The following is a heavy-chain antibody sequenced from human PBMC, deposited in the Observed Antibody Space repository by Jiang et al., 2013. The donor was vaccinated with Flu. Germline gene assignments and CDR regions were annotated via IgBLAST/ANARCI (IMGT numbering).Heavy chain of an antibody. D-gene: IGHD2/OR15-2a*01. Sequence: RLSCAASGFSFSYSGMHWVRQAPGKGLEWAAVIWYDGRTKFYIDSVKGRFTISRDNSKNTLYLQMNSLRAEDTAVYYCAKDRHTSYYYNYYGMDVWGQGTTVTVSS. CDR2: IWYDGRTK. CDR1: GFSFSYSG. J-gene: IGHJ6*02. CDR3: AKDRHTSYYYNYYGMDV. V-gene: IGHV3-33*06.